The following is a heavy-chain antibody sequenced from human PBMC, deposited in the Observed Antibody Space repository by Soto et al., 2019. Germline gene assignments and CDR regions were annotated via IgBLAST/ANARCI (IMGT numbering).Heavy chain of an antibody. CDR3: ARGIAGAVGSSGWYVPCWTPLFDY. CDR2: TYYRSKWYN. D-gene: IGHD6-19*01. CDR1: GDSVSSNSAA. Sequence: SQTLSLTCAISGDSVSSNSAAWNWIRQSPSRGLEWLGRTYYRSKWYNDYAVSVKSRITINPDTSKNQFSLQLNSVTPEDTAVYYCARGIAGAVGSSGWYVPCWTPLFDYWGQGTLVTVSS. V-gene: IGHV6-1*01. J-gene: IGHJ4*02.